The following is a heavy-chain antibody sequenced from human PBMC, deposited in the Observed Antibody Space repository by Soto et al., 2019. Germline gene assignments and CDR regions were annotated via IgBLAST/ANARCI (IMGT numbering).Heavy chain of an antibody. D-gene: IGHD6-13*01. J-gene: IGHJ4*02. Sequence: EGHLVESGGDLVQPGGSLRLSCVASRFTFSDFWMSWVRQAPGKGLEWVANINLDGSERYYVDSVEGRFTISRDNTKNSLFLQMNSRRAEDTAVYYCARAATIGTVDYWGQGTLVTVSS. CDR1: RFTFSDFW. CDR2: INLDGSER. V-gene: IGHV3-7*04. CDR3: ARAATIGTVDY.